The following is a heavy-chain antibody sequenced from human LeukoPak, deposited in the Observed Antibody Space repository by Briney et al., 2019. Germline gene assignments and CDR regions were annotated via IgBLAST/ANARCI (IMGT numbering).Heavy chain of an antibody. Sequence: GGSLRLSCAASGFTFSNYAMSWVRQAPAKGLECVSAIGVTGASTYYADSVKGRFTISRDNAKNSLYLQRNSLRGEETAVYYCARDGAYNWNSRYGMDVWGQGTTVTVSS. V-gene: IGHV3-23*01. CDR3: ARDGAYNWNSRYGMDV. CDR1: GFTFSNYA. CDR2: IGVTGAST. J-gene: IGHJ6*02. D-gene: IGHD1-1*01.